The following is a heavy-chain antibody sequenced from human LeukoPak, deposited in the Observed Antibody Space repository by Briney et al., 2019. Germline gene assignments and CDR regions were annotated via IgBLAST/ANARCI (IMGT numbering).Heavy chain of an antibody. V-gene: IGHV3-48*03. CDR3: ASGPFYYFDY. J-gene: IGHJ4*02. Sequence: GSLRLSCAASGFTFSSYEMNWVRQAPGKGLEWVSYISSSGSTIYYADSVKGRFTISRDNAKNSLYLQMNSLRAEDTAVYYCASGPFYYFDYWGQGTLVTVSS. CDR1: GFTFSSYE. D-gene: IGHD3-3*01. CDR2: ISSSGSTI.